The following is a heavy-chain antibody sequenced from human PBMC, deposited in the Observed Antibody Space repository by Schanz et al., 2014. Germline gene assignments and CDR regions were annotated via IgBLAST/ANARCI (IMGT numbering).Heavy chain of an antibody. V-gene: IGHV4-30-4*07. CDR2: IFFRGST. J-gene: IGHJ6*02. Sequence: QVQLQESGPGLVKPSQTLSLTCAVSGGSISSGGYSWSWIRQPPGKGLEWIGYIFFRGSTYYNPSLKSRVTISIDPSKTQFSLSLTSVTAADTAVYYCYGMDVWGQGTTVTVSS. CDR1: GGSISSGGYS. CDR3: YGMDV.